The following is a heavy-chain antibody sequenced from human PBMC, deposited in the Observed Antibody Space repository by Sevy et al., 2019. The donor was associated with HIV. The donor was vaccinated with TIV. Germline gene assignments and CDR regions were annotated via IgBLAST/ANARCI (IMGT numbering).Heavy chain of an antibody. CDR1: GGSISSYY. CDR3: ARGDCSGGSCYSSWFDP. J-gene: IGHJ5*02. V-gene: IGHV4-59*01. Sequence: SETLSLTCTVSGGSISSYYWSWIRQPPGKGLEWIGYIYYSGSTNYNPPLKSRVTISVDTSKNQFSLKLSSVTAADTAVYYCARGDCSGGSCYSSWFDPWGQGTLVTVSS. CDR2: IYYSGST. D-gene: IGHD2-15*01.